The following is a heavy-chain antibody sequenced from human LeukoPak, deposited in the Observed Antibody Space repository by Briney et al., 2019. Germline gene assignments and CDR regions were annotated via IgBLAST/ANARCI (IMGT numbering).Heavy chain of an antibody. Sequence: GGSLRLSCAASGFTFSSYAMHWVRQAPGKGLEWVAVISYDGSNKYYADSVKGRFTISRDNSKNTLYLQMNSLRAEDTAVYYCARGRDGYNSFDYWGRGTLVTVSS. CDR1: GFTFSSYA. CDR3: ARGRDGYNSFDY. D-gene: IGHD5-24*01. J-gene: IGHJ4*02. V-gene: IGHV3-30-3*01. CDR2: ISYDGSNK.